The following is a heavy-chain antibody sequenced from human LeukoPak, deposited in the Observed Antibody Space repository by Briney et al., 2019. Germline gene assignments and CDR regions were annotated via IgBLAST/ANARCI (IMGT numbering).Heavy chain of an antibody. D-gene: IGHD2-2*01. CDR3: ARDLGDCSSTSCYAV. CDR2: INPNSGGT. J-gene: IGHJ4*02. V-gene: IGHV1-2*02. Sequence: ASVKVSCKASGYTFTGYYMHWVRQAPGQGLEWMGWINPNSGGTNYAQKFQGRVTMTRDTSISTAYMELSRLRSDDTAVYYCARDLGDCSSTSCYAVWGQGTLVTVSS. CDR1: GYTFTGYY.